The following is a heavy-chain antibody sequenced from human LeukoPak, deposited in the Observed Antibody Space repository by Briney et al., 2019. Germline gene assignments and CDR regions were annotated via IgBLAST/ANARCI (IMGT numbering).Heavy chain of an antibody. CDR2: IYYSGYT. D-gene: IGHD1-26*01. CDR3: VKSGGYGLIDY. J-gene: IGHJ4*02. V-gene: IGHV4-59*08. CDR1: GGSISSYY. Sequence: PETLSLTCTVSGGSISSYYWSWIRQPPGKGLKWIGNIYYSGYTTYSPSLRRRVTISVDTSKNQFSLRLNSVTAADTAMYYCVKSGGYGLIDYWGQGTLVTVSS.